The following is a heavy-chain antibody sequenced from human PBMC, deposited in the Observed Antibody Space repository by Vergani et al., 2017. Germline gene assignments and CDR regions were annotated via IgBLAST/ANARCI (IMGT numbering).Heavy chain of an antibody. CDR2: IRHDGIT. CDR3: AREGYCTNGVCFTLFDV. CDR1: GGSFNDYW. V-gene: IGHV4-34*01. D-gene: IGHD2-8*01. J-gene: IGHJ4*02. Sequence: QAQLQQWGAGLLKPSETLSLTCAIYGGSFNDYWWTWIRQPPGKGLEWIGEIRHDGITHYSPYLKSRVTISIDTSTHQFSLNLRSVNAADTAVYYCAREGYCTNGVCFTLFDVWGQGALVTVSS.